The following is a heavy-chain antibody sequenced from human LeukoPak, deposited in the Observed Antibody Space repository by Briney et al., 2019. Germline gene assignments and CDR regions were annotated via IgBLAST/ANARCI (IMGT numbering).Heavy chain of an antibody. CDR3: AKGGWGCSSTSCYADAFDI. J-gene: IGHJ3*02. Sequence: GGSLRLSCAASGFTFSSYAMSWVRQAPGKGLEWVSAISGSGGSTYYADSVKGRLTISRDNSKNTLYLQMNSLRAEDTAVYYCAKGGWGCSSTSCYADAFDIWGQGTMVTVSS. V-gene: IGHV3-23*01. CDR1: GFTFSSYA. CDR2: ISGSGGST. D-gene: IGHD2-2*01.